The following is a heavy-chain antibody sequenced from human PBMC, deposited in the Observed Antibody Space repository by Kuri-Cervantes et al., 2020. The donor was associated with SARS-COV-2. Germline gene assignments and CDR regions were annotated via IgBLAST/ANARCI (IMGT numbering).Heavy chain of an antibody. Sequence: LRLSCTVSGGSISSGDYFWSWIRQPPGKGLEWIGYIYHSGSAYYNPSLKSRVTISGDKSKNQFSLRLTSVTAADTAVYYCASGSFGSNDFWGQGTLVTVSS. J-gene: IGHJ4*02. V-gene: IGHV4-30-2*01. CDR2: IYHSGSA. CDR1: GGSISSGDYF. D-gene: IGHD3-10*01. CDR3: ASGSFGSNDF.